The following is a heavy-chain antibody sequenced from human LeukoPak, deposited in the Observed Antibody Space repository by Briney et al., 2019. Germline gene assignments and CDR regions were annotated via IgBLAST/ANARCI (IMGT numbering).Heavy chain of an antibody. J-gene: IGHJ6*04. CDR1: GGTFSSYA. D-gene: IGHD4-17*01. V-gene: IGHV1-69*06. CDR3: ARGDYGDYISDYYYYGMDV. Sequence: GASVKVSCKASGGTFSSYAISWVRQAPGQGLEWMGGIIPIFGTANYAQKFQGRATITADKSTSTAYMELSSLRSEDTAVYYCARGDYGDYISDYYYYGMDVWGKGTTVTVSS. CDR2: IIPIFGTA.